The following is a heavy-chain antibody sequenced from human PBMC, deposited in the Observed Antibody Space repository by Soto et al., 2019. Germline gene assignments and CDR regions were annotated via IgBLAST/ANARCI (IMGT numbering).Heavy chain of an antibody. J-gene: IGHJ3*01. CDR3: VKDGISRNSVWDPFDV. Sequence: GGSLRLSCEASRFIFSDYAMTWVRQAPGKGLEWVSSIGGPGTDTYYADYVKGRFTISRDNSRDKLYLQMNSPRDDDTAIYYCVKDGISRNSVWDPFDVWGQGTMVTVSS. CDR2: IGGPGTDT. V-gene: IGHV3-23*01. CDR1: RFIFSDYA. D-gene: IGHD4-4*01.